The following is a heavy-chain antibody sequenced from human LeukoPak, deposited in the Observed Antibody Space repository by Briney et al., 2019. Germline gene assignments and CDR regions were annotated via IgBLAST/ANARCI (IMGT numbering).Heavy chain of an antibody. Sequence: PSETLSLTCTVSGDSISSAYWGWIRQSAGKGLEYIGRLYVNGSPNSNPSLKSRVTISVDTSKNQFSLKLSSVTAADTAVYYCARVGDGSGYLVAAFDIWGQGTMVTVSS. D-gene: IGHD3-22*01. CDR3: ARVGDGSGYLVAAFDI. V-gene: IGHV4-4*07. CDR1: GDSISSAY. CDR2: LYVNGSP. J-gene: IGHJ3*02.